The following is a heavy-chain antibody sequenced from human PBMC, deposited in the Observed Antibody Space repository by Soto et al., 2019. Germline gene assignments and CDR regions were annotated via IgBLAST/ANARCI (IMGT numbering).Heavy chain of an antibody. D-gene: IGHD3-16*01. J-gene: IGHJ6*02. V-gene: IGHV4-61*08. CDR2: IYYSGST. Sequence: PSETLSLTCTVSGGSISSGGYYWSWIRQPPGKGLEWIGYIYYSGSTNYNPSLKTRVTISVDTSKNQFSLKLSSVTAADTAVYYCARTLGPYYYGMDVWGQGTTVTVSS. CDR1: GGSISSGGYY. CDR3: ARTLGPYYYGMDV.